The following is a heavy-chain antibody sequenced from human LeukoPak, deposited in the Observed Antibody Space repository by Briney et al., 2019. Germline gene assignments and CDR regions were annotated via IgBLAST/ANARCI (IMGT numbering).Heavy chain of an antibody. CDR2: IKQDGRDK. CDR1: GFTFSNYW. CDR3: ARVAWEYTSGWSHAEYFQH. V-gene: IGHV3-7*04. J-gene: IGHJ1*01. Sequence: GGSLRLSRAASGFTFSNYWMNWVRQVPGKGLECLANIKQDGRDKYYVDSVKGRFTISRDNAKNSLYLQMNSLRAEDTAVYYCARVAWEYTSGWSHAEYFQHWGQGTQVTVSS. D-gene: IGHD6-19*01.